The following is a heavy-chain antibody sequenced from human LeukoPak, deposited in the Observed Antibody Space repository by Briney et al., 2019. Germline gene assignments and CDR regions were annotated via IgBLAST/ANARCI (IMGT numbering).Heavy chain of an antibody. D-gene: IGHD1-26*01. CDR3: AKFRGSYDYYYYGMDV. Sequence: SGGSLRLSCAASGFSFSSYGIHWVRQAPGKGLEWVAVIWYDGSNKYYADSVKGRFTVSRDNSKNTLSLQMNNLRAEDTAIYYCAKFRGSYDYYYYGMDVWGQGTTVTVSS. V-gene: IGHV3-30*02. CDR1: GFSFSSYG. CDR2: IWYDGSNK. J-gene: IGHJ6*02.